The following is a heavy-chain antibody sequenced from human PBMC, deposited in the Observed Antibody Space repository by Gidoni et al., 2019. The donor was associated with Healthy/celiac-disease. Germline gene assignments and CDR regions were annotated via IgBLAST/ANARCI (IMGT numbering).Heavy chain of an antibody. D-gene: IGHD3-3*01. J-gene: IGHJ6*02. CDR1: GFTFSSYE. CDR2: ISSSGSTI. V-gene: IGHV3-48*03. CDR3: ARGGTIFGVVSAHDYYYYGMDV. Sequence: EVQLVESGGGLVQPGGSLRLSCAASGFTFSSYEMNWVRQAPGKGLEWVSYISSSGSTIYYADSVKGRFTISRDNAKNSLYLQMNSLRAEDTAVYYCARGGTIFGVVSAHDYYYYGMDVWGQGTTVTVSS.